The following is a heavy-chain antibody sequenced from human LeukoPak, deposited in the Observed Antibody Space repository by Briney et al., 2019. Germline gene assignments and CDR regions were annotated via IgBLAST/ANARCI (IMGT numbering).Heavy chain of an antibody. J-gene: IGHJ4*02. Sequence: PGGSLRLSCAASGFSFNTYVMHWVRQAPGKGLEWVTVISYDGSSEYSADSVKGRFTISRDKSKKTLYLQMSSLRVEDTAVYYCARGEQWLVRGAFDYWGQGTLVTVSS. CDR3: ARGEQWLVRGAFDY. CDR2: ISYDGSSE. D-gene: IGHD6-19*01. CDR1: GFSFNTYV. V-gene: IGHV3-30*03.